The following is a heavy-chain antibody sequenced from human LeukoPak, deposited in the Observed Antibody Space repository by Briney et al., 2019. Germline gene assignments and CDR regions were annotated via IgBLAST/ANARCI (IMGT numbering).Heavy chain of an antibody. V-gene: IGHV3-64*01. D-gene: IGHD4-17*01. Sequence: GGSLRLSCAASGFTFTTYAMHWVRQAPGRGLEYVSAISTDGGGTYYANSVKGRFTISRDNAKNSLYLQMNSLRAEDTAVYYCARDPRSGYGEDYWGQGTLVTVSS. CDR3: ARDPRSGYGEDY. CDR1: GFTFTTYA. J-gene: IGHJ4*02. CDR2: ISTDGGGT.